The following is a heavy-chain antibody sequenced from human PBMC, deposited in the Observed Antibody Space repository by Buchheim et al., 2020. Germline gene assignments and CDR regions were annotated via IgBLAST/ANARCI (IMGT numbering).Heavy chain of an antibody. Sequence: QVQLVQSGAEVKKPGASVKVSCKASGYTFTSYYVHWVRQAPGQGLEWMGIINPSGAGTSYSPKFQGRVTMTRDTSTSTVYMELGSLRSEDTAVYYCARDRGAAAGTSPGYWGQGTL. D-gene: IGHD6-13*01. V-gene: IGHV1-46*01. J-gene: IGHJ4*02. CDR2: INPSGAGT. CDR3: ARDRGAAAGTSPGY. CDR1: GYTFTSYY.